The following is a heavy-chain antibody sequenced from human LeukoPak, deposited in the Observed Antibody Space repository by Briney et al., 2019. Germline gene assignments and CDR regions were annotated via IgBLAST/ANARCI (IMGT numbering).Heavy chain of an antibody. Sequence: GGSLRLSCAASGFTFSSYGMHWVRQAPGRGLEWVAVIWYDGSNKYYADSVKGRFTISRDNSKNTLYLQMNSLRAEDTAVYYCARDRLRLGELSAMDVWGQGTTVTVSS. CDR2: IWYDGSNK. D-gene: IGHD3-16*02. J-gene: IGHJ6*02. V-gene: IGHV3-33*01. CDR1: GFTFSSYG. CDR3: ARDRLRLGELSAMDV.